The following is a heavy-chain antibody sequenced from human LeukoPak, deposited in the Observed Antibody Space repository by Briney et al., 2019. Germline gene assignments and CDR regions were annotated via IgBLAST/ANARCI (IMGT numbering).Heavy chain of an antibody. CDR3: ARAILTPGGATVTRYFDY. J-gene: IGHJ4*02. CDR1: GFSISSFS. V-gene: IGHV3-48*04. D-gene: IGHD4-17*01. Sequence: PGGSLRLSCAASGFSISSFSINWVRQAPGKGLEWVSYINSGSTTVSYADSVKGRFTISRDNAKNTLYLQMNSLRAEDTAVYYCARAILTPGGATVTRYFDYWGQGTLVTVSS. CDR2: INSGSTTV.